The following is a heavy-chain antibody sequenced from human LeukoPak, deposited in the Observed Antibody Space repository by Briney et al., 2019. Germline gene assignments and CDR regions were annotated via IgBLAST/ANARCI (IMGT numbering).Heavy chain of an antibody. CDR3: APNIVATVNFDY. V-gene: IGHV3-23*01. D-gene: IGHD5-12*01. CDR1: GFTFSSYA. J-gene: IGHJ4*02. Sequence: PGGSLRLSCAASGFTFSSYAMSWVRQAPGKGLEWVSAISGSGGSTYYADSVRGRFTISRDNSKNTLYLQMNSLRAEDTAVYYCAPNIVATVNFDYWGQGTLVTVSS. CDR2: ISGSGGST.